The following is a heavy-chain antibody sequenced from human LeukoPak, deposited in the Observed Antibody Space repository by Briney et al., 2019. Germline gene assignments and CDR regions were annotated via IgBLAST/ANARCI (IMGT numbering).Heavy chain of an antibody. CDR3: ARMYGGNSDY. V-gene: IGHV3-11*04. CDR1: GFTFSDFY. Sequence: GGSLRLSCAASGFTFSDFYMSWIRQAPGKGLEWVSYISSSGNTKYYADSVKGRFTMSRDNAKNSLYLQMDSLRDEDTAVYYCARMYGGNSDYWGQGTLVTVSS. D-gene: IGHD4-23*01. CDR2: ISSSGNTK. J-gene: IGHJ4*02.